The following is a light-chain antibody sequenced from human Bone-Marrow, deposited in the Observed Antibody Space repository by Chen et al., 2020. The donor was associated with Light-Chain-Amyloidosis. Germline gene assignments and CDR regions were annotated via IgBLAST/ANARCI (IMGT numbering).Light chain of an antibody. CDR2: EDS. CDR3: YSTDSSGNLLV. Sequence: SYELTQPPSGSVSPGQTARVTCSGGAFPKKYAYWYQQKSGQAPVLVIYEDSKRPSGIPERFSGSSSGTMATLTISGDQVEDEADYYCYSTDSSGNLLVFGGGTKLTVL. J-gene: IGLJ2*01. V-gene: IGLV3-10*01. CDR1: AFPKKY.